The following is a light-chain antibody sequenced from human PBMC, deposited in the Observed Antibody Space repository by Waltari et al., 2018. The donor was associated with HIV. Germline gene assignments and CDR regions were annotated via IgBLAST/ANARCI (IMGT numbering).Light chain of an antibody. Sequence: QSVLTQPPSVSGAPGQRVTISCTGSSSTIGAGYDVHWYQQLPGTAPKLLSFGNSNRPSGVPDRFSGSQSGTSASLAITGLLAEDEADYYCQSYDSSLSVWVFGGGTKLTVL. CDR2: GNS. CDR3: QSYDSSLSVWV. J-gene: IGLJ3*02. CDR1: SSTIGAGYD. V-gene: IGLV1-40*01.